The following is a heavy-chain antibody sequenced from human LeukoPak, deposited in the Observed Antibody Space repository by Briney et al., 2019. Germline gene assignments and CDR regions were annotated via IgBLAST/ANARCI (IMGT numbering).Heavy chain of an antibody. CDR1: GFTLSSYW. Sequence: GGSLRLSCAASGFTLSSYWMSWVRQAPGKGLEWVANIKQDGSGKYYVDSVKGRFTISRDNAKNSLYLQMNSLRAEDTAVYYCARGAFSSSLYYFDYWGQGTLVTVSS. D-gene: IGHD6-6*01. CDR3: ARGAFSSSLYYFDY. J-gene: IGHJ4*02. CDR2: IKQDGSGK. V-gene: IGHV3-7*01.